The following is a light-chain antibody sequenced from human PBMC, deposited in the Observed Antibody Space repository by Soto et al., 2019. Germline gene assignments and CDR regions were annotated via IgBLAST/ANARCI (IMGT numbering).Light chain of an antibody. J-gene: IGKJ2*01. CDR3: QQSYSLEI. V-gene: IGKV1-39*01. CDR2: AAS. CDR1: QSSSSY. Sequence: DFQMTQSPSSLSASVGDRVTITCRASQSSSSYLNWYQQKPGKAPLLLIYAASSLQSAVPSSFSGSGCVTDFTVTISSLQPEEVETAYCQQSYSLEIFGQWTKLE.